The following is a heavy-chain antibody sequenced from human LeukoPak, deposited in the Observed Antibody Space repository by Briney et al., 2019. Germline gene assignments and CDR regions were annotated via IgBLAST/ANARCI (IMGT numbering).Heavy chain of an antibody. V-gene: IGHV1-69*13. CDR3: ARGFYGDYRGINLNYFDY. D-gene: IGHD4-17*01. CDR2: IIPIFGTA. Sequence: SVKVSCKASGGTFSRYAISWVRQAPGQGLEWMGGIIPIFGTANYAQKFQGRVTITADESTSTAYMELSSLRSEDTAVYYCARGFYGDYRGINLNYFDYWGQGALATVSS. J-gene: IGHJ4*02. CDR1: GGTFSRYA.